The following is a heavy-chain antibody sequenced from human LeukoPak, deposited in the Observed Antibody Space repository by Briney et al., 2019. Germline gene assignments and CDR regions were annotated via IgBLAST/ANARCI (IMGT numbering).Heavy chain of an antibody. D-gene: IGHD3-10*01. CDR1: GASVSSGGYY. CDR2: IYYSGST. V-gene: IGHV4-61*08. J-gene: IGHJ4*02. CDR3: ARRGGSGRSFDY. Sequence: SETLSLTCTVSGASVSSGGYYWSWLRQPPGKGLEWIGYIYYSGSTSYNPSLKSRVPISVDTSKTQFSLKVSSVTAADTAVYYCARRGGSGRSFDYWGQGTLVTVSS.